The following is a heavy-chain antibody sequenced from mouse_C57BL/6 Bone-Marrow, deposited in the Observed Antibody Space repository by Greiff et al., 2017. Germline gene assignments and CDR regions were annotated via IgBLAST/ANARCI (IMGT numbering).Heavy chain of an antibody. V-gene: IGHV14-3*01. Sequence: VHLQQSVAELVRPGASVKLSCTASGFNIKNTYMHWVKQRPEHGLEWSGRLDPANGNTKYAPKFQGKATITADTSSNTAYLQLSSLTSADTAIYYCARSGGNPRCRYFDVWGTGTTVTVSS. CDR3: ARSGGNPRCRYFDV. J-gene: IGHJ1*03. D-gene: IGHD2-1*01. CDR2: LDPANGNT. CDR1: GFNIKNTY.